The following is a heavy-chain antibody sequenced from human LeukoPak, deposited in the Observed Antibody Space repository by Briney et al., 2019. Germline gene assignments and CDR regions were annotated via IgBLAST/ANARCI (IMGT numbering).Heavy chain of an antibody. CDR2: IYYSGTT. Sequence: SETLSLTCTVSGGSMSSYYWSWIRQPPGKGLEWVGYIYYSGTTSYNPSLKSRVTISVDTSKNQFSLKLSSVTAADTAVYYCARESPYGVFVYWGQGTLVTVSS. V-gene: IGHV4-59*01. D-gene: IGHD3-16*02. CDR1: GGSMSSYY. CDR3: ARESPYGVFVY. J-gene: IGHJ4*02.